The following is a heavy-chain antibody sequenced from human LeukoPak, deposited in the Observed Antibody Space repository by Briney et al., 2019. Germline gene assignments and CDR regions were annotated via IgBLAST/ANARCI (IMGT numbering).Heavy chain of an antibody. Sequence: ASVKVSCKASGYTFTGYYMHWVRQAPGQGLEWMGWINPNSGGTNYAQKFQGWVTMTRDTSISTAYMELSRLRSDDTAVYYCARDKKGGTAAGPPLYYFDYWGQGTLVTVSS. D-gene: IGHD6-13*01. J-gene: IGHJ4*02. CDR3: ARDKKGGTAAGPPLYYFDY. CDR1: GYTFTGYY. CDR2: INPNSGGT. V-gene: IGHV1-2*04.